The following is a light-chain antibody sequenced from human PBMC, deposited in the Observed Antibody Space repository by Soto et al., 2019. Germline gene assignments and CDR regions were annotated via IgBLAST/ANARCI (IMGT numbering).Light chain of an antibody. Sequence: DIQMTQSPSTLSASVGDRVTVTCRASQSIGNWLAWYQQKPGKAPNLLIYKASTLESGAPSRFSGSGSGTEFIFTISSLQPDYSATYYCQQYNGTFGQGTKVEI. CDR1: QSIGNW. CDR3: QQYNGT. V-gene: IGKV1-5*03. CDR2: KAS. J-gene: IGKJ1*01.